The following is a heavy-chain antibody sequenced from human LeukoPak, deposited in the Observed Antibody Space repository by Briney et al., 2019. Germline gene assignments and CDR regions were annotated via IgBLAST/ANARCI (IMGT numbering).Heavy chain of an antibody. CDR3: ARTYYDYVWGSLLY. V-gene: IGHV1-69*13. CDR1: GGTFSSYA. D-gene: IGHD3-16*01. CDR2: IIPIFGTA. J-gene: IGHJ4*02. Sequence: ASVKVSCKASGGTFSSYAISWVRQAPGQGLEWMGGIIPIFGTANYAQKFQGRVTITADESTSTAYMELSSLRSEDTAVYYCARTYYDYVWGSLLYWGQGTLVTVSS.